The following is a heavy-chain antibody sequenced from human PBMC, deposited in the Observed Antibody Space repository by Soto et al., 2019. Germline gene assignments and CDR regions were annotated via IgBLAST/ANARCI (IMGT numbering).Heavy chain of an antibody. CDR3: AAPGYCSGGSCYPNSGYYCMDV. V-gene: IGHV1-18*01. Sequence: ASVKVSCKASGYTFTSYGISWVRQAPGQGLEWMGWISAYNGNTNYAQKLQERVTMTRDTSTSTAYMELSSLRSEDTAVYYCAAPGYCSGGSCYPNSGYYCMDVWGQGITVTVSS. D-gene: IGHD2-15*01. CDR1: GYTFTSYG. J-gene: IGHJ6*02. CDR2: ISAYNGNT.